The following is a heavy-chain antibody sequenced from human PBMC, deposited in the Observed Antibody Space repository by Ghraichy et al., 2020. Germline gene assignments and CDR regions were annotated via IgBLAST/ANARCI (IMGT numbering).Heavy chain of an antibody. CDR1: GGSISRSSYY. V-gene: IGHV4-39*01. CDR3: ARHVADSSWYSYYFDY. CDR2: IYYSGST. D-gene: IGHD3-22*01. Sequence: SQTLSLTCTVSGGSISRSSYYWSWIRPPPGKGLEWIGSIYYSGSTFRNPSLKSRVTISVDTSKNQFSLRLTSVTAADTAVYYCARHVADSSWYSYYFDYWG. J-gene: IGHJ4*01.